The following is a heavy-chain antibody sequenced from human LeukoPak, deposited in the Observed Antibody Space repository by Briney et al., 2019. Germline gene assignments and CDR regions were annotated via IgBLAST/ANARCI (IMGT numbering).Heavy chain of an antibody. D-gene: IGHD2-15*01. Sequence: KLQGRVTMTTDTSTSTAYMELRSLRSDDTAVYYCARVGSLPFDPWGQGTLVTVSS. V-gene: IGHV1-18*01. J-gene: IGHJ5*02. CDR3: ARVGSLPFDP.